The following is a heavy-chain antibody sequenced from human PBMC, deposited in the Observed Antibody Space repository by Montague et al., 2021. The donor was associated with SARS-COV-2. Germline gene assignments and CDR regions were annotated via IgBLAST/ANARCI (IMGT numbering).Heavy chain of an antibody. Sequence: SETLSLTCTVSGGSIISYYWSRIRQYPGKRLEWIGYIYSTGSSDYNPSLESRVTMSIDMSKNQFSLNLTSVTAADTAVYYCARRGGWPYFDFWSQGTLVTVSS. D-gene: IGHD6-19*01. CDR2: IYSTGSS. J-gene: IGHJ4*02. CDR3: ARRGGWPYFDF. V-gene: IGHV4-59*08. CDR1: GGSIISYY.